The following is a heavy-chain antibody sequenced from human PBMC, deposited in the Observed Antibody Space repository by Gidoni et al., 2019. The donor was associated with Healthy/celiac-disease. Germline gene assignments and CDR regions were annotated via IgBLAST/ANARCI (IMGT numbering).Heavy chain of an antibody. D-gene: IGHD6-13*01. Sequence: QVQLVESGGGVVQPGRSLRLPCAASGFTFRRYGMPSVRQAPGKGLEWVAVIWYDGSNKYYADSMKSLFTISRDNSKNTRYLQMNSLRAEDTAVYYCAREREMGRPRKQQIDAFDIWGQGTMVTVSS. V-gene: IGHV3-33*01. CDR2: IWYDGSNK. CDR1: GFTFRRYG. CDR3: AREREMGRPRKQQIDAFDI. J-gene: IGHJ3*02.